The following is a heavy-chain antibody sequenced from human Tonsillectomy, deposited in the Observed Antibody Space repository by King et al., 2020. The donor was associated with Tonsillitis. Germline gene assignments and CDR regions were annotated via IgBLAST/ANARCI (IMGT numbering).Heavy chain of an antibody. CDR2: ISWDGDST. V-gene: IGHV3-43*01. D-gene: IGHD6-13*01. CDR1: GFTFDDYP. Sequence: VQLVESGGVVVQPGGSLRLSCAASGFTFDDYPMHWVRQAPGKGLEWVSLISWDGDSTYYAHSVKGRFTISRDNSKHSLYLQMNSLRTEDTALYYCAKAQLVGDNGLDVWGQGTTVTVSS. J-gene: IGHJ6*02. CDR3: AKAQLVGDNGLDV.